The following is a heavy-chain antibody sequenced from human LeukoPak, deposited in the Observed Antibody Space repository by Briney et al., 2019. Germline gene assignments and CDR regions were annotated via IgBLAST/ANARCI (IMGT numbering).Heavy chain of an antibody. V-gene: IGHV3-23*01. Sequence: GGSLRLSCAASGFTFSDYAMTWVRQAPGKGLEWVATISGSGVMTYYADSVKGRFTASGDNSKNTLYLQMSSLTAADTAVYYCAKDRSIGTYYTFDHWGQGTLVTVSS. D-gene: IGHD1-26*01. CDR2: ISGSGVMT. J-gene: IGHJ4*02. CDR3: AKDRSIGTYYTFDH. CDR1: GFTFSDYA.